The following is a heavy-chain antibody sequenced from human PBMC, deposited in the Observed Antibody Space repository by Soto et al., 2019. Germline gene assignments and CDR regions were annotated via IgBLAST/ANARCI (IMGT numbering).Heavy chain of an antibody. CDR1: GFTFSSYG. Sequence: QVQLVESGGGVVQPGRSLRLSCAASGFTFSSYGMHWVRQAPGKGLEWVVVISYDGRNKYYADSVKGRFTISSDNSKNSVFLHMNSRSADDKAVYYCAKDAGGYSSLAWYFDYCGKRTLVVVSS. CDR3: AKDAGGYSSLAWYFDY. V-gene: IGHV3-30*18. D-gene: IGHD6-13*01. CDR2: ISYDGRNK. J-gene: IGHJ4*02.